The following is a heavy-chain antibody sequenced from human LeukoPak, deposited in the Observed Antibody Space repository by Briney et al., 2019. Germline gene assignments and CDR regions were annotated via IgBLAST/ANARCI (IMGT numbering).Heavy chain of an antibody. CDR2: IYHSGRV. CDR3: ARQVGYSYGRFDY. Sequence: SETLSLTCTVSGYSLSDGYFWAWIRQTPGKGLEWIGSIYHSGRVYYNPSLKSRVTISVDTSKNQFSLKLSSVSAADTAVYYCARQVGYSYGRFDYWGQGTLVTVSS. D-gene: IGHD5-18*01. J-gene: IGHJ4*02. V-gene: IGHV4-38-2*02. CDR1: GYSLSDGYF.